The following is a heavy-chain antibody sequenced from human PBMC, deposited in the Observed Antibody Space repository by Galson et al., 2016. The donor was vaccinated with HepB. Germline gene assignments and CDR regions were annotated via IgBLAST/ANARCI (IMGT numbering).Heavy chain of an antibody. CDR2: INGGNGNT. D-gene: IGHD6-13*01. Sequence: SVKVSCKASGYTFSSYGMHWVRQAPGHRLEWMGRINGGNGNTRYSQKFQGRVTITRDTSATTVYMELSSLRSEDTGVDYCTRDLLSTIAAHAGGVWGQGTTVTVSS. CDR1: GYTFSSYG. CDR3: TRDLLSTIAAHAGGV. J-gene: IGHJ6*02. V-gene: IGHV1-3*01.